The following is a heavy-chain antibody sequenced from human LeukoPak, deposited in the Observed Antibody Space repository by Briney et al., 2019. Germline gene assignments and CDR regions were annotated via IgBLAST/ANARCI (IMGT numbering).Heavy chain of an antibody. D-gene: IGHD1-26*01. J-gene: IGHJ6*03. Sequence: GGSLRLSCAASGFTFSSYWMHWVRQAPGKGLVWVSRINSDGSSTSYADSVKGRFTISRDNAKNTLYLQMNSLRAEDTAVYYCAKGYGWEASYYYYYMDVWGKGTTVTISS. V-gene: IGHV3-74*01. CDR1: GFTFSSYW. CDR2: INSDGSST. CDR3: AKGYGWEASYYYYYMDV.